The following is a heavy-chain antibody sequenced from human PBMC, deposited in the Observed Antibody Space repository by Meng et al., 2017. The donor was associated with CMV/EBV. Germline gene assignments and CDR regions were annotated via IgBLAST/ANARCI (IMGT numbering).Heavy chain of an antibody. D-gene: IGHD6-19*01. Sequence: QVQLVQSGAEVKKPGASVKVSCQASGYTFTSYGISWVRQAPGQGLEWMGWISAYNGNTNYAQKLQGRVTMTTDTSTSTAYMELRSLRSDDTAVYYCAKDPGIAVADDRFDPWGQGTLVTVSS. CDR2: ISAYNGNT. J-gene: IGHJ5*02. V-gene: IGHV1-18*01. CDR1: GYTFTSYG. CDR3: AKDPGIAVADDRFDP.